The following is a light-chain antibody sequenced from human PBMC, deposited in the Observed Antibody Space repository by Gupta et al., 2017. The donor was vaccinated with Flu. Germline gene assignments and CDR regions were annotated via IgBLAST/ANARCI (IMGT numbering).Light chain of an antibody. Sequence: SYELTQPPSLSVSPGQTARITCSGDALPNQFAYWYQQKTGQAPVLVIRKDSERPSGISERFSGSTSGTTVTLTISGVQAEDEADYYCQSADSTETYVVFGGGTKLTVL. CDR2: KDS. J-gene: IGLJ2*01. CDR3: QSADSTETYVV. CDR1: ALPNQF. V-gene: IGLV3-25*03.